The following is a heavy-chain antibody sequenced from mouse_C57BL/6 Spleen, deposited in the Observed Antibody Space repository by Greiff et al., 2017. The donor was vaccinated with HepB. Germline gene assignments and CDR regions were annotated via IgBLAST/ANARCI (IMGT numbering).Heavy chain of an antibody. CDR1: GYTFTSYW. V-gene: IGHV1-7*01. J-gene: IGHJ2*01. Sequence: VQLQQSGAELAKPGASVKLSCKASGYTFTSYWMHWVKQRPGQGLEWIGYINPSSGYTKYNQKFKDKATLTAYKSSSTAYMQLSSLTYEDSAVYYCARSQAKDYWGQGTTLTVSS. CDR2: INPSSGYT. CDR3: ARSQAKDY. D-gene: IGHD3-2*02.